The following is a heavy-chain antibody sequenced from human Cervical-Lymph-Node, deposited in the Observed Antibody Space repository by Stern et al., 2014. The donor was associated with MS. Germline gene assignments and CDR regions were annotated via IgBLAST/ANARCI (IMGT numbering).Heavy chain of an antibody. D-gene: IGHD3-3*01. V-gene: IGHV3-53*01. J-gene: IGHJ3*01. Sequence: EMQLVESGGGLIQPGGSLRLSCAAPGFIVSKNYMSWVRQAPGKGLEWVSLIYTDGSTYYAGSVKGRFTISRDSSKNKLFLHINSLRAEDTAMYYCARAIFGVNTAAMAPDAFDSWGQGTMVTVSS. CDR2: IYTDGST. CDR3: ARAIFGVNTAAMAPDAFDS. CDR1: GFIVSKNY.